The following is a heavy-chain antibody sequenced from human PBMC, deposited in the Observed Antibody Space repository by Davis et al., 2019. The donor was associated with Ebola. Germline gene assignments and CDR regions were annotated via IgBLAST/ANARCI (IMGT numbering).Heavy chain of an antibody. Sequence: MPGGSLRLSCTVSGGSISSGGYYWSWVRQPPGKGLEWIGEIYHSGSTNYNPSLKSRVTISVDKSKNQFSLKLSSVTAADTAVYYCASRVDTAMASRSWFDPWGQGTLVTVSS. CDR3: ASRVDTAMASRSWFDP. V-gene: IGHV4-4*02. D-gene: IGHD5-18*01. J-gene: IGHJ5*02. CDR1: GGSISSGGYY. CDR2: IYHSGST.